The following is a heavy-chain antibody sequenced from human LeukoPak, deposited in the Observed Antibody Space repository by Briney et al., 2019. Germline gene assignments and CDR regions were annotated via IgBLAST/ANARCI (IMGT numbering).Heavy chain of an antibody. CDR2: FDPEVGET. J-gene: IGHJ6*02. CDR1: GYTLTELS. Sequence: ASVKVSCKVSGYTLTELSMHWVRQAPGKGLEWMGGFDPEVGETIYAQKFQGRVTMTEDTSTDTAYMGLSSLRSEDTAVYYCATELRLFGVVMNGMDVWGQGTTVTVSS. D-gene: IGHD3-3*01. CDR3: ATELRLFGVVMNGMDV. V-gene: IGHV1-24*01.